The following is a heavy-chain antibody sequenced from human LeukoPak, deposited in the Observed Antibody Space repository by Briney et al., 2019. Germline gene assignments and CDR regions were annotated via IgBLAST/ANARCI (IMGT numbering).Heavy chain of an antibody. D-gene: IGHD6-13*01. J-gene: IGHJ1*01. CDR1: GGSISSSSYY. CDR3: ARPRIAAAGRIRCFQH. Sequence: SETLSLTCTVSGGSISSSSYYWGWIRQPPGKGLEWIGEINHSGSTNYNPSLKSRVTISVDTSKNQFSLKLSSVTAADTAVYYCARPRIAAAGRIRCFQHWGQGTLVTVSS. CDR2: INHSGST. V-gene: IGHV4-39*07.